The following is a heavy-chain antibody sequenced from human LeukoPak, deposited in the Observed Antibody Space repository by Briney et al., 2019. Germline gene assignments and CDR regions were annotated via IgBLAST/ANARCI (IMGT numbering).Heavy chain of an antibody. CDR2: IKQDGSEK. Sequence: GGSLRLSCAASGFTFSSYWMSWVRQARGKGLEWVANIKQDGSEKYYVDSVKGRFTISRDNDKNSLYLQMNSRRDEDTALYYCARDGAAAGTIYYYYYYMDVWGKGTTVTISS. D-gene: IGHD6-13*01. CDR3: ARDGAAAGTIYYYYYYMDV. J-gene: IGHJ6*03. CDR1: GFTFSSYW. V-gene: IGHV3-7*01.